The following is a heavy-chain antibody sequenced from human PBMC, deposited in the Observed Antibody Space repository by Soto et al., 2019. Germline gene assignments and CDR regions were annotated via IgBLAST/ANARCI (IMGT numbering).Heavy chain of an antibody. D-gene: IGHD2-15*01. CDR2: IYYSGST. CDR1: GGAIIDSGSFY. J-gene: IGHJ5*02. Sequence: PSETLSLTCSVPGGAIIDSGSFYFNWIRQHPGKGLEWIGYIYYSGSTYYNRSLKSRATISLDTSKNQFSLKLTSVTAADTAIYYCARGEVVASNWFDPWGQGTLVTVSS. V-gene: IGHV4-31*03. CDR3: ARGEVVASNWFDP.